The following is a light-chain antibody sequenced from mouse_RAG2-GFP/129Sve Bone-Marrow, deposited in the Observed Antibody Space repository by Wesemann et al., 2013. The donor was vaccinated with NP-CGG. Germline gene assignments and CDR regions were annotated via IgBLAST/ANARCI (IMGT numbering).Light chain of an antibody. CDR3: QQYSSYLT. V-gene: IGKV6-23*01. Sequence: DIVMTQSHKFMSTSVGDRVSITCKASQDVGTAVAWYQQKPGQSPKLLIYWASTRHTGVPDRFXGSGSGTDFTLTISNVQSEDLADYFCQQYSSYLTFGAGTKLELK. CDR1: QDVGTA. J-gene: IGKJ5*01. CDR2: WAS.